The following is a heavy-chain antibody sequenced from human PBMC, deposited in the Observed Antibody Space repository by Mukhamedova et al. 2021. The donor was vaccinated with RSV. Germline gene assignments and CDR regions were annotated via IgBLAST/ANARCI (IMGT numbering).Heavy chain of an antibody. CDR2: IWYDGSNK. D-gene: IGHD6-13*01. J-gene: IGHJ4*02. CDR3: AREWPRSKQLGRVDY. V-gene: IGHV3-33*01. Sequence: HWVRQAPGKGLEWVAVIWYDGSNKYYADSVKGRFTISRDNSKNTLYLQMNSLRAEDTAVYYCAREWPRSKQLGRVDYWGQGTLVTV.